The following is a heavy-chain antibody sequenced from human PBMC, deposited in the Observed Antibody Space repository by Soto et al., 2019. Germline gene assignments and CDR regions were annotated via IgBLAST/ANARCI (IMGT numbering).Heavy chain of an antibody. V-gene: IGHV3-23*01. CDR1: GGTLSSYA. D-gene: IGHD6-6*01. Sequence: LRRSGAGCGGTLSSYAMRSFRQAPGKGLEWVSAISGSGGSTYYADSVKGRFTISRDNAKNSLYLQMNSLRDEDTAVYYCAKTAGIAARPDYYYGMDVWGQGTTVTVSS. CDR3: AKTAGIAARPDYYYGMDV. J-gene: IGHJ6*02. CDR2: ISGSGGST.